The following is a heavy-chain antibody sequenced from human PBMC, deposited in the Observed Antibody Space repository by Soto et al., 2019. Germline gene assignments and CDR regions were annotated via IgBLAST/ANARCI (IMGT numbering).Heavy chain of an antibody. CDR3: ARRNRIVGATHDAFDI. Sequence: GESLKISCKGSGYSFTSYWIGWVRQMPGKGLEWMGIIYPGDSDTRYSPSFQGQVTISADKSISTAYLQWSSRKASDTAMYYCARRNRIVGATHDAFDIWGQGTMVTVSS. V-gene: IGHV5-51*01. CDR1: GYSFTSYW. J-gene: IGHJ3*02. CDR2: IYPGDSDT. D-gene: IGHD1-26*01.